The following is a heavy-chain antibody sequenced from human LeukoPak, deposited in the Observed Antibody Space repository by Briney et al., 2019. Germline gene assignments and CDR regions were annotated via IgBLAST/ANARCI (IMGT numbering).Heavy chain of an antibody. V-gene: IGHV3-13*01. CDR3: ARVGWRQQPYDY. CDR2: IDTAGYT. J-gene: IGHJ4*02. D-gene: IGHD6-13*01. Sequence: GGSLRLSCAASGFTFSKYDMHWVRQPTGKGLEWVSPIDTAGYTYYPASVKGRFTISRENAKNSLYLQMNNLRAGDTAVYYCARVGWRQQPYDYWGQGTLVTVSS. CDR1: GFTFSKYD.